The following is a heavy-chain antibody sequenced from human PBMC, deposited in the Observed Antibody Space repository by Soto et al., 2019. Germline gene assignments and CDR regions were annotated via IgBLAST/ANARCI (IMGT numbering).Heavy chain of an antibody. J-gene: IGHJ3*02. D-gene: IGHD5-18*01. CDR2: IYYSGST. Sequence: QVQLQESGPGLVKPSQTLSLTCTVSGGSISSGEYFWSWIRHPPGKGLEWIAYIYYSGSTYYNPSRKSRVTISVDTSKNQFSLKLSSVTAADTAVYYCARVLQLWLNAFDIWGQGTMVTVSS. V-gene: IGHV4-30-4*01. CDR3: ARVLQLWLNAFDI. CDR1: GGSISSGEYF.